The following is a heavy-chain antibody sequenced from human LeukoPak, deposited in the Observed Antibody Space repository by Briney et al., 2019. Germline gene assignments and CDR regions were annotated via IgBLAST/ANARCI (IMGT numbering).Heavy chain of an antibody. CDR1: GGSFSGYY. Sequence: SETLSLTCAVYGGSFSGYYWSWIRQPPGKGLEWIGEINHSGSTNYNPSLKSRVTTSVDTSKNQFSLKLSSVTAADTAVYYCAREAYCGGDCYSDSDYWGQGTLVTVSS. CDR3: AREAYCGGDCYSDSDY. CDR2: INHSGST. V-gene: IGHV4-34*01. D-gene: IGHD2-21*02. J-gene: IGHJ4*02.